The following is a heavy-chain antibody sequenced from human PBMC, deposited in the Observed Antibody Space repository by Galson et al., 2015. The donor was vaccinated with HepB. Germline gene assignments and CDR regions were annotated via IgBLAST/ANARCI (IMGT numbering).Heavy chain of an antibody. CDR3: ARREYYDSSGGSADWFDP. CDR1: GYSFTSYW. J-gene: IGHJ5*02. Sequence: QSGAEVKKPGESLRISCTGSGYSFTSYWISWVRQMPGKGLEWMGRIDPSDSYTNYSPSFQGHVTISADKSISTACLQWSSLKASDTAMYYCARREYYDSSGGSADWFDPWGQGTLVTVSS. V-gene: IGHV5-10-1*01. D-gene: IGHD3-22*01. CDR2: IDPSDSYT.